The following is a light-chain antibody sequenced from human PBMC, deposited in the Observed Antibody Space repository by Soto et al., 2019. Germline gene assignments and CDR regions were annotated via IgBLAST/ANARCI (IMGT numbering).Light chain of an antibody. CDR1: QSVRTK. V-gene: IGKV3-15*01. CDR2: GAS. Sequence: NVVTNSPDALYVSKEEGATLSCRASQSVRTKLAWYQQKAGQAPRLLIYGASTRATGIPDRFSGSGSGTEFTLTISSLQSEDFAVYYGQQYNSWPPITFRQGTRLE. J-gene: IGKJ5*01. CDR3: QQYNSWPPIT.